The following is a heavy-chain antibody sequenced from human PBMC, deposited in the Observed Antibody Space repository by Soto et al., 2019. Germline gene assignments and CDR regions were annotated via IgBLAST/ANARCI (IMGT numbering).Heavy chain of an antibody. CDR3: ARLPKGSLVTA. CDR1: GFRFSDHS. D-gene: IGHD2-21*02. J-gene: IGHJ4*02. V-gene: IGHV3-48*02. Sequence: GGSLRLSCVASGFRFSDHSMNWVRQAPGKGLQWISYISSNSDTTYYADSVKGRFTVSRDNAKNALFLQMNSLRDDDTATYYCARLPKGSLVTAWGQGARVTVSS. CDR2: ISSNSDTT.